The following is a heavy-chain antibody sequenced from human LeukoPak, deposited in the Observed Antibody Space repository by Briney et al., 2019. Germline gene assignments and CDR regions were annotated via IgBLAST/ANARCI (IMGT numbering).Heavy chain of an antibody. CDR3: ARAPLLIGAFDI. Sequence: SETLSLTCTVSGVSISSGDYYWSWIRQPPGKGLEWIGYIYYSGTYYNPSLKSRVTISVDTSKNQFSLKLSSVTAADTAVYYCARAPLLIGAFDIWGQGTMVTVSS. D-gene: IGHD2-15*01. CDR2: IYYSGT. CDR1: GVSISSGDYY. V-gene: IGHV4-30-4*01. J-gene: IGHJ3*02.